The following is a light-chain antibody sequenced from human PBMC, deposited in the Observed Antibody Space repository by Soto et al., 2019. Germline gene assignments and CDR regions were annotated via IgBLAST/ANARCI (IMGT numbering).Light chain of an antibody. Sequence: QSAPTQPASVSGSPRQSITISCTGTSSDVGGYNYVSWYQQYPGKVPKLMIYDVSNRPSGVSNRFSASKSGNTASLTISGLQAEDEADYYCSSYTSSNTYVFGTGTKLTVL. CDR3: SSYTSSNTYV. CDR1: SSDVGGYNY. V-gene: IGLV2-14*01. J-gene: IGLJ1*01. CDR2: DVS.